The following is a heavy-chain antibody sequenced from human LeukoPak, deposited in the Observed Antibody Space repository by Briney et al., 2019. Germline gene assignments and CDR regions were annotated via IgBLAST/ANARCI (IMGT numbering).Heavy chain of an antibody. D-gene: IGHD5-12*01. Sequence: PGRSLRLSCAASGFTFSSYGMSWVRQAPGKGLEWVSAISGSGGSTYYADSVKGRFTISRDNSKNTLYLQMNSLRAEDTAVYYCAKDRGYSGLIDYWGQGTLVTVSS. V-gene: IGHV3-23*01. J-gene: IGHJ4*02. CDR1: GFTFSSYG. CDR3: AKDRGYSGLIDY. CDR2: ISGSGGST.